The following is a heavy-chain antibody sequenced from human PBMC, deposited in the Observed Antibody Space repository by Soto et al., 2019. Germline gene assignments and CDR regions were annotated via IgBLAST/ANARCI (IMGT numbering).Heavy chain of an antibody. D-gene: IGHD1-26*01. CDR3: AREEWELLHDAFDI. CDR1: GDRVSSNSAA. CDR2: TYYRSKWYN. J-gene: IGHJ3*02. V-gene: IGHV6-1*01. Sequence: LSQTLSLTCAISGDRVSSNSAAWNWIRQSPSRGLEWLGRTYYRSKWYNDYAGSVKSRITINPDTSKNQFYLQLNSVTPEDTAVYYCAREEWELLHDAFDIWGEGKLVTVSS.